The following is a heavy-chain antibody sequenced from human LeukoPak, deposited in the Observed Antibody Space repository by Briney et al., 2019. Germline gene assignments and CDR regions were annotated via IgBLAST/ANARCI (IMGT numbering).Heavy chain of an antibody. D-gene: IGHD2/OR15-2a*01. J-gene: IGHJ4*02. CDR2: IIHSGRT. Sequence: SETLSLTCGVYGGSFSGYYWTWIRQSPGMGLEWIGEIIHSGRTNYNPSLTSRISISVDTSKNQFSLELSSVTAADTAVYYCARGILVTVYAAFDYWGQGTLVTVSS. CDR1: GGSFSGYY. V-gene: IGHV4-34*01. CDR3: ARGILVTVYAAFDY.